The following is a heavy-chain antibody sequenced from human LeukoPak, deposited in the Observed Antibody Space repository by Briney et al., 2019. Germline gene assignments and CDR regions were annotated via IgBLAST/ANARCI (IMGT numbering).Heavy chain of an antibody. D-gene: IGHD3-16*01. J-gene: IGHJ4*02. CDR2: IYSAGST. CDR1: GFTVSSNS. Sequence: PGGSLRLSCTVSGFTVSSNSMSWVRQAPGKGLEWVSFIYSAGSTHYSDSVKGRFPISIDNSKNTLYLQMNSLRAEDTAVYYCARRAGAYTHPYDYWGQGTLVTVSS. V-gene: IGHV3-53*01. CDR3: ARRAGAYTHPYDY.